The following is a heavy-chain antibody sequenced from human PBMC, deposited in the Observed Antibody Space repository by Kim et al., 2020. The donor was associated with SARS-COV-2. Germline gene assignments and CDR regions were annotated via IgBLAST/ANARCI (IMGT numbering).Heavy chain of an antibody. V-gene: IGHV3-21*01. Sequence: GGSLRLSCAASGFTFSSYSMNWVRQAPGKGLEWVSSISSSSSYIYYADSVKGRFTISRDNAKNSLYLQMNSLRAEDTAVYYCAREGAAGDLYYFDYCGQGALVTVSP. CDR3: AREGAAGDLYYFDY. CDR1: GFTFSSYS. J-gene: IGHJ4*02. CDR2: ISSSSSYI. D-gene: IGHD6-13*01.